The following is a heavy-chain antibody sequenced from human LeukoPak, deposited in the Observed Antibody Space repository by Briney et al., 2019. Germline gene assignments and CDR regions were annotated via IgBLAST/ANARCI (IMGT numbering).Heavy chain of an antibody. Sequence: GGSLRLSCSASGFTFSNYAMHWVRQAPGKGLEYVSAISSTGGSTYYADSVKGRFTISRDNSKNTLYLQMDSLRAEDTAVYYFEKGTSSLHYFDYWGQGTLVTVSS. CDR3: EKGTSSLHYFDY. V-gene: IGHV3-64D*06. J-gene: IGHJ4*02. CDR2: ISSTGGST. CDR1: GFTFSNYA. D-gene: IGHD2-2*01.